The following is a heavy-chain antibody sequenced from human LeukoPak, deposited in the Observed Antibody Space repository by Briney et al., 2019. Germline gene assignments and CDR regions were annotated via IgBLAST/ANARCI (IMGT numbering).Heavy chain of an antibody. D-gene: IGHD3-10*01. CDR2: IYYSGST. CDR1: GGSVSSGSYY. CDR3: ARDVADYYGSGSHMDV. Sequence: SETLSLTCTVSGGSVSSGSYYWSWIRQPPGKGLEWIGYIYYSGSTNYNPSLKSRVTISVDTSKNQFSLKLSSVTAADTAVYYCARDVADYYGSGSHMDVWGQGTTVTVSS. J-gene: IGHJ6*02. V-gene: IGHV4-61*01.